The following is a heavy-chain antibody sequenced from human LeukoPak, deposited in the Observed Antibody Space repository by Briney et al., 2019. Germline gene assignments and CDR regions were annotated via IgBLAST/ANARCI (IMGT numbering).Heavy chain of an antibody. V-gene: IGHV3-7*01. CDR3: AIGLNGYISSWDRLDY. D-gene: IGHD6-13*01. CDR1: GFSFSSYW. Sequence: GGSLRLSCAASGFSFSSYWMSWVRQAPGKGLEWVANIKQDGSEKYYVDSVKGRFTISRDNAENSLYLQMNSLRAEDTAVYYCAIGLNGYISSWDRLDYWGQGTLVTVSS. CDR2: IKQDGSEK. J-gene: IGHJ4*02.